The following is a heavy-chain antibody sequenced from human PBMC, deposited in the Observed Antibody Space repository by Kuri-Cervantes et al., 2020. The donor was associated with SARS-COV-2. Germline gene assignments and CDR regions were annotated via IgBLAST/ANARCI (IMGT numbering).Heavy chain of an antibody. CDR1: GYTFTGYY. J-gene: IGHJ1*01. D-gene: IGHD2-21*01. CDR2: INPNSGGT. Sequence: ASVKVSCKASGYTFTGYYMHWVRQAPGQGLEWMGWINPNSGGTNYAQKFQGWVTMTRDTSISTAYMELSRLRSDDTAVYYCARDAYCGGDCFEYFQHWGQGTLVTVSS. V-gene: IGHV1-2*04. CDR3: ARDAYCGGDCFEYFQH.